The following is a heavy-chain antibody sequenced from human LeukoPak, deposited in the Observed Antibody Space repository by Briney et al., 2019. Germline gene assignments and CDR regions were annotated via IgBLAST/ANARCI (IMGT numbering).Heavy chain of an antibody. J-gene: IGHJ4*02. CDR1: GFTFNSNW. CDR3: ARDQYDTWSRRGNFDS. Sequence: GGSLRLSCATSGFTFNSNWMSWVRHVPGRGLDWVANIKPDGSAQYYAASVKGRFTVSRDNTKNSLYLQMNSLRVEDTAVFYCARDQYDTWSRRGNFDSWGQGTLVIVS. CDR2: IKPDGSAQ. V-gene: IGHV3-7*03. D-gene: IGHD3-3*01.